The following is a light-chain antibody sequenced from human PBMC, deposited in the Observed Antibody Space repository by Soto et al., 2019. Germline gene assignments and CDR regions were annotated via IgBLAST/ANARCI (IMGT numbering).Light chain of an antibody. Sequence: DIVMTQSPDSLAVSLGERATINCKSSQTILYSSNNKNYLAWYQQKPGQPPRLLIYWASTRESGVPDRFSGSGSGTDFTLTISSLQAEDMAVYHCQQSYTFPYTFGQGTKLEIK. CDR3: QQSYTFPYT. CDR2: WAS. V-gene: IGKV4-1*01. CDR1: QTILYSSNNKNY. J-gene: IGKJ2*01.